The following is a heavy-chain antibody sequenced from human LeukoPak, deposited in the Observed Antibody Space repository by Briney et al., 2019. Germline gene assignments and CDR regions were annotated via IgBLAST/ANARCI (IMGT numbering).Heavy chain of an antibody. V-gene: IGHV3-23*01. D-gene: IGHD6-19*01. CDR2: ISGSGGST. CDR3: AKVQAGYSSGWYPSNYYYMDV. CDR1: GFAFSSYA. J-gene: IGHJ6*03. Sequence: GGSLRLSCAASGFAFSSYAMSWVRQAPGKGLEWVSAISGSGGSTYYAVSVKGRFTISRDNSKNTLYLQMNSLRAEDTAVYYCAKVQAGYSSGWYPSNYYYMDVWGKGTTVTVSS.